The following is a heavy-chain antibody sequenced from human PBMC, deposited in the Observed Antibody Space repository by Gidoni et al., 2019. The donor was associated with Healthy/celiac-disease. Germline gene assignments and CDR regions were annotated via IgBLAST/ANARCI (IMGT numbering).Heavy chain of an antibody. V-gene: IGHV3-30*18. CDR3: AKMGYSSSPPGDY. D-gene: IGHD6-6*01. Sequence: QVQLVESGGGVVQPGRSLRLSCAASGFTFSSYGMHWVRQAPGKGLEWVAVISYDGSNKYYADSVKGRFTISRDNSKNTLYLQMNSLRAEDTAVYYCAKMGYSSSPPGDYWGQGTLVTVSS. CDR2: ISYDGSNK. CDR1: GFTFSSYG. J-gene: IGHJ4*02.